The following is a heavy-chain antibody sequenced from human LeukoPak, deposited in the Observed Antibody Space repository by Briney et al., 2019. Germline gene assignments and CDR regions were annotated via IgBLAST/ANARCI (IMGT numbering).Heavy chain of an antibody. Sequence: GGSLRLSCAASGFTFSNSNMYWVRQAPGKGLEWVANIKQDGSEKYYVDSVKGRFTISRDNAKNSLYLQMNSLRAEDTAVYYCARDKGRWVAARPGYWGQGTLVTVSS. J-gene: IGHJ4*02. V-gene: IGHV3-7*01. CDR1: GFTFSNSN. CDR3: ARDKGRWVAARPGY. CDR2: IKQDGSEK. D-gene: IGHD6-6*01.